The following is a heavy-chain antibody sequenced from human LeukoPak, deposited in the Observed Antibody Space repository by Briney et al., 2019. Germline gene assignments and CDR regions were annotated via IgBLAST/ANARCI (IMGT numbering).Heavy chain of an antibody. J-gene: IGHJ3*02. CDR2: IFHSGNT. Sequence: SETLSLTCTVSADPADDFVHNYYWTWVRQPAGKGLEWIGHIFHSGNTKSNPSLESRVTMSVDTSKKQFSLKLSSVIAADTAVYYCAREGLLAAAIRRDAFDIWGQGTMVTVSS. D-gene: IGHD6-13*01. CDR3: AREGLLAAAIRRDAFDI. CDR1: ADPADDFVHNYY. V-gene: IGHV4-4*07.